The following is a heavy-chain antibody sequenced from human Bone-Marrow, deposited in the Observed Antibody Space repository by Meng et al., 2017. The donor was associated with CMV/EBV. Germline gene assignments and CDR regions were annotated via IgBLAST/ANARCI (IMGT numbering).Heavy chain of an antibody. J-gene: IGHJ3*02. CDR1: GYTFTSYD. V-gene: IGHV1-8*01. Sequence: ASVKVSCKASGYTFTSYDINWVRQATGQGLEWMGWMNPNSGNTGYAQKFQGRVTMTRNTSISTAYMELSSLRSEDTAVYYCARWDPGKNVFDIWGQGTMVTVSS. CDR3: ARWDPGKNVFDI. CDR2: MNPNSGNT. D-gene: IGHD1-26*01.